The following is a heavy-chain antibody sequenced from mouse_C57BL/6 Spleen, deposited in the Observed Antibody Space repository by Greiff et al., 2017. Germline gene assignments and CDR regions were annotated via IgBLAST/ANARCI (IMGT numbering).Heavy chain of an antibody. V-gene: IGHV1-54*01. CDR3: ARAYYGSIPYYFDY. CDR1: GYAFTTYL. CDR2: FNPGSGGT. J-gene: IGHJ2*01. D-gene: IGHD1-1*01. Sequence: QVQLQQSGAELVRPGTSVKVSCKASGYAFTTYLIEWVKQRPGQGLEWIGVFNPGSGGTNYNEKFKGKATLTADKSSSTAYMQLRSLTSEDSAVYFCARAYYGSIPYYFDYWGQGTTLTVSS.